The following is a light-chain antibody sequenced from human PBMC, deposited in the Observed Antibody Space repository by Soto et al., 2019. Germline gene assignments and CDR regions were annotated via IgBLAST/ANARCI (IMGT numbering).Light chain of an antibody. CDR1: QSARSS. CDR3: QQYNNWPPT. CDR2: DVY. J-gene: IGKJ5*01. Sequence: VMTQSPATLSVSPRERATLSCRASQSARSSLGWYQQKPGQPHSIIIHDVYIRATGIKGRFNGSGSGTEFTLTISSLQSEEFAVYYCQQYNNWPPTFGQGTRLEI. V-gene: IGKV3-15*01.